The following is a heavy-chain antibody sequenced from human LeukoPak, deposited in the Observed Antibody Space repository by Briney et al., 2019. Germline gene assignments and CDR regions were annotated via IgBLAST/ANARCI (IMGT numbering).Heavy chain of an antibody. Sequence: PSVKVSCKASGYRFIGYYIHWVRQAPGQGLEWMGWINPNTGDTNLAQKLQGRVTMTRDTSISTAYMELSRLRSDDTAVYYCARDLGATTASDYWGQGTLVTVSS. V-gene: IGHV1-2*02. CDR1: GYRFIGYY. CDR3: ARDLGATTASDY. J-gene: IGHJ4*02. CDR2: INPNTGDT. D-gene: IGHD1-26*01.